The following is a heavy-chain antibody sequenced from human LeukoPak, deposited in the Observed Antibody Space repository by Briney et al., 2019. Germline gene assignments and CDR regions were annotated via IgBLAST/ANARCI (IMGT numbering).Heavy chain of an antibody. Sequence: GGSLRLSCAAPGFTFSNYWLTWVRQAPGQGLEWVANIKQDGSEKHYVDSVKGRFTISRDNAKNSLYLQMNSLRAEDTAVYYCARARQIAYWGQGTLVTVSS. CDR3: ARARQIAY. J-gene: IGHJ4*02. CDR1: GFTFSNYW. CDR2: IKQDGSEK. V-gene: IGHV3-7*01.